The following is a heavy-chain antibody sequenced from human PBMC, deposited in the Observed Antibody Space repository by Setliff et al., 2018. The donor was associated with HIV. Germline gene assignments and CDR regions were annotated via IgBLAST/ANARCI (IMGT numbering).Heavy chain of an antibody. D-gene: IGHD6-13*01. CDR1: GVSTSSSNYY. J-gene: IGHJ1*01. CDR2: ISYTGRT. Sequence: PSETLSLTCTVSGVSTSSSNYYWGWIRQPPGKGLDWIGYISYTGRTYYNPSLKSRVTISVDTSKNHFSLRLSSVTAADTAVYYCARVPTSSWYVTTQRTKEYFHHWGQGTLVTVPQ. CDR3: ARVPTSSWYVTTQRTKEYFHH. V-gene: IGHV4-39*02.